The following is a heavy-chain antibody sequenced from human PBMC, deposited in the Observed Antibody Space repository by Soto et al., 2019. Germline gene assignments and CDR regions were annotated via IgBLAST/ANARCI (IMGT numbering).Heavy chain of an antibody. V-gene: IGHV1-69*01. J-gene: IGHJ4*02. Sequence: QVRLVQSGAEVKKPGSSVKVSCKASGGTFSSYAISWVRQAPGQGLEWMGGIIPIFGTANYAQKFQGRVTITADESTSTAYMELSSLRSEDTAVYYCARTHDYGDYGYPLSFFDYWGQGTLVTVSS. CDR1: GGTFSSYA. CDR2: IIPIFGTA. D-gene: IGHD4-17*01. CDR3: ARTHDYGDYGYPLSFFDY.